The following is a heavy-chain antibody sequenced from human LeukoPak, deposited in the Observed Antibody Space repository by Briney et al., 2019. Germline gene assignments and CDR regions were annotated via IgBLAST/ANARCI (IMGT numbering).Heavy chain of an antibody. D-gene: IGHD2-15*01. J-gene: IGHJ5*02. CDR3: AREVDSCRYCSGGPGGFDP. Sequence: GGSLRLSCAASGFTFSDYYMSWIRQAPGKGLEWVSYISSSGSTIYYADSVKGRFTISRDNAKNSLYLQMNSLRAEDTAVYYCAREVDSCRYCSGGPGGFDPWGQGTLVTVSS. CDR2: ISSSGSTI. V-gene: IGHV3-11*01. CDR1: GFTFSDYY.